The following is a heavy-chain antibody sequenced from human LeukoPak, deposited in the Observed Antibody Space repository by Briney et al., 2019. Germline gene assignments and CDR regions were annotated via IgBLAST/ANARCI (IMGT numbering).Heavy chain of an antibody. V-gene: IGHV4-39*07. J-gene: IGHJ4*02. CDR1: GFSLSTTGVA. CDR3: ARVTGYVIEDNFDY. CDR2: MYSSGST. D-gene: IGHD2-15*01. Sequence: SGPTLVKPTQTLTLTCTFSGFSLSTTGVAVAWIRQPPGKGLEWIGSMYSSGSTYYNPSLKSRVTISVDTSKNQFSLKLSSVTAADTAVYYCARVTGYVIEDNFDYWGQGTLVTVSS.